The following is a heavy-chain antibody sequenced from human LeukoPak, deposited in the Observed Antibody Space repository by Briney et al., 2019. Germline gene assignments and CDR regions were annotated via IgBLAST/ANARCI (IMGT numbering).Heavy chain of an antibody. J-gene: IGHJ4*02. V-gene: IGHV4-39*01. Sequence: SGTLSLTCSVSGGSISSTNYYWAWIRQPPGKGLQYVGSIFYSGTVYYNPSLSSRVTISVDTSRNEFSLKMTSVTAADTAVYYYARPYTDHWGQGTLVIVSS. CDR3: ARPYTDH. CDR1: GGSISSTNYY. D-gene: IGHD3-16*01. CDR2: IFYSGTV.